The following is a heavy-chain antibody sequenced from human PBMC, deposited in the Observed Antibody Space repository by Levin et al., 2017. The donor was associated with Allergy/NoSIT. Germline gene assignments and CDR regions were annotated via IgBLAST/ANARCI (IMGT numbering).Heavy chain of an antibody. CDR3: ARGGGTYRSSSVVY. CDR1: GGSISSLY. D-gene: IGHD6-6*01. CDR2: IYDSGST. J-gene: IGHJ4*02. Sequence: PSETLSLTCTVSGGSISSLYWSWIRQPPGKGLEWIGYIYDSGSTNYSPSLKSRVTISVDTSKNQFSLKLSSVTAADTAVYYWARGGGTYRSSSVVYWGQGTLVTVSS. V-gene: IGHV4-59*11.